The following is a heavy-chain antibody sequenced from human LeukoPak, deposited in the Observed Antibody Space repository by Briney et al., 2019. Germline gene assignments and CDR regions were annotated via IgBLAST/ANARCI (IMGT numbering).Heavy chain of an antibody. CDR3: ATSWGPDTSAFRWGRDGMDV. CDR2: ISKSGDHT. D-gene: IGHD3-16*01. CDR1: GLTFNNYA. Sequence: TGGSLRLSCAVSGLTFNNYAMSWVRQAPGKGLEWVSAISKSGDHTYYAASAKGRFTIYRDDSKNTQYLQMNSLRAEDPAVYYCATSWGPDTSAFRWGRDGMDVWAKGTTVIVSP. J-gene: IGHJ6*04. V-gene: IGHV3-23*01.